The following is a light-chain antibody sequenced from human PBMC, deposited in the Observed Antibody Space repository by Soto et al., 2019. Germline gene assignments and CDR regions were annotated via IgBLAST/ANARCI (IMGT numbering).Light chain of an antibody. Sequence: MTQSPSTLSASVGDKVTITCRASQSITSSLAWYQQKPGQAPRLLIYGASTRATGIPPRFSGSGSGTEFTLTISSLQPEDFAVYYCQQYNNWPPWTFGQGTKVKIK. CDR3: QQYNNWPPWT. CDR2: GAS. V-gene: IGKV3-15*01. CDR1: QSITSS. J-gene: IGKJ1*01.